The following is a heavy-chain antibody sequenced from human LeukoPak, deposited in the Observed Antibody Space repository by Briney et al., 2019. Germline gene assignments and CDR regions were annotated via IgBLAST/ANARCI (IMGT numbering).Heavy chain of an antibody. J-gene: IGHJ4*02. D-gene: IGHD2-15*01. V-gene: IGHV3-33*01. Sequence: GGSLRLSCAASGFXFNTYGMHWVRQAPGKGLEWVAFIWFDGSNKYYTDSVKGRFAISRDNSKNTLYLQMNSLRAEDTAVYYCARDAHCSGGNCPFDFWGQGALVTVSS. CDR3: ARDAHCSGGNCPFDF. CDR2: IWFDGSNK. CDR1: GFXFNTYG.